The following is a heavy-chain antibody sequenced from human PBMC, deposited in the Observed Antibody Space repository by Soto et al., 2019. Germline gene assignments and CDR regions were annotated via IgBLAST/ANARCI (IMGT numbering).Heavy chain of an antibody. CDR2: IYSSGTT. CDR3: ARGIAVAGSYFDY. CDR1: GFTVSSNY. V-gene: IGHV3-53*01. D-gene: IGHD6-19*01. Sequence: EVQLVEAGGGLIQPGGSLRLSCAASGFTVSSNYMSWVRQAPGKGLQWVPIIYSSGTTYYADSVKGRFTISRDNSKNTLYLQMNSLRAEDTAVYYCARGIAVAGSYFDYWGQGTLVTVSS. J-gene: IGHJ4*02.